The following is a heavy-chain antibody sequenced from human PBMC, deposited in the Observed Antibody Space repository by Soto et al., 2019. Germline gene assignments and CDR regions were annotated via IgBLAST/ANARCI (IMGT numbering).Heavy chain of an antibody. CDR2: IYYSGST. D-gene: IGHD2-2*01. J-gene: IGHJ4*02. Sequence: PSETLSLTCTVSGGSISRGGYYWSWIRQHPGKGLEWIGYIYYSGSTYYNPSLKSRVTISVDTSKNQFPLKLSSVTAADTAVYYCARAFHQLTYYFDYWCQGPLVTLSS. CDR3: ARAFHQLTYYFDY. V-gene: IGHV4-31*03. CDR1: GGSISRGGYY.